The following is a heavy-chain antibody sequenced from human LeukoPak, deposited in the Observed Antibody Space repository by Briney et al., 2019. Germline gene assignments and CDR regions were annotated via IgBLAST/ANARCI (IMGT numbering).Heavy chain of an antibody. CDR3: ARDHSGSYSLD. V-gene: IGHV1-69*13. J-gene: IGHJ4*02. CDR1: GGTFSRYG. D-gene: IGHD1-26*01. CDR2: IIPLFGTA. Sequence: GASVKVSCKASGGTFSRYGISWVRQARGQGLEWMGGIIPLFGTANYAQKFQGRVTITADESTSTTYMELRSLRSEDTAIYYCARDHSGSYSLDWGQGTLVTVSS.